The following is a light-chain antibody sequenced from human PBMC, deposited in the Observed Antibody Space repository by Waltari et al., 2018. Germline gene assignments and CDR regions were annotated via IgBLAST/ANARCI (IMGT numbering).Light chain of an antibody. V-gene: IGLV2-14*01. Sequence: QSALTQPASVSGSPGQSITISCSGTSSDSGGYNYVSWYQQHPGTAPKPLIFEVSKRPAGVSNRFSGSKSGSTASLTISGLQAEDEADYFCGSYATGHFCLFGGGTKLTVL. CDR2: EVS. CDR3: GSYATGHFCL. J-gene: IGLJ3*02. CDR1: SSDSGGYNY.